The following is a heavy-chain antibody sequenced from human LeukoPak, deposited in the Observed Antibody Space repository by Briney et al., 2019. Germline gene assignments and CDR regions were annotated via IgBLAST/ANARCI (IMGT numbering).Heavy chain of an antibody. CDR1: GYTFTGYY. CDR2: INPNSGGT. Sequence: ASVKVSCKASGYTFTGYYMHWVRQAPGQGLEWMGWINPNSGGTNYALKFQGRVTMTRDRSISTAYMELSRLRVDDTAVYYCARDRGGLMDPWGQGTLVTVSS. D-gene: IGHD3-16*01. V-gene: IGHV1-2*02. J-gene: IGHJ5*02. CDR3: ARDRGGLMDP.